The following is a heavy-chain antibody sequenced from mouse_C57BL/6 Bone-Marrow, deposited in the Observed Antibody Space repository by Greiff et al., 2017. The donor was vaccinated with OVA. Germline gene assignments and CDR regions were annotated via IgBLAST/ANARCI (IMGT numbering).Heavy chain of an antibody. V-gene: IGHV1-82*01. CDR3: ARRFYYFDY. Sequence: QVQLQQSGPELVKPGASVKISCKASGYAFSSSWMNWVKQRPGTGLEWIGRIYPGDGDTNYNGKFKGKATLTADKSSSTAYMQLSSRTSEDSAVYFCARRFYYFDYWGQGTTLTVSS. J-gene: IGHJ2*01. CDR1: GYAFSSSW. CDR2: IYPGDGDT.